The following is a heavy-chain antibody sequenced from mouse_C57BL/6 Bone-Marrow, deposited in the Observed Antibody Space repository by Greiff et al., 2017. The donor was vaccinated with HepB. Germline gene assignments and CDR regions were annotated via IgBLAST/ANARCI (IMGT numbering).Heavy chain of an antibody. CDR1: GFTFSSYA. Sequence: EVQGVESGGGLVKPGGSLKLSCAASGFTFSSYAMSWVRQTPEKRLEWVATISDGGSYTYYPDNVKGRFTISRDNAKNNLYLQMSHLKSEDTAMYYCARERLGRAWFAYWGQGTLVTVSA. D-gene: IGHD4-1*01. J-gene: IGHJ3*01. CDR2: ISDGGSYT. V-gene: IGHV5-4*01. CDR3: ARERLGRAWFAY.